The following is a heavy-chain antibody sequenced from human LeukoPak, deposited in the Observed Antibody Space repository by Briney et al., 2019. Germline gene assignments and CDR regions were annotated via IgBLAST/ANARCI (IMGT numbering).Heavy chain of an antibody. V-gene: IGHV1-2*02. CDR3: ARSPDILTGENFDY. CDR2: INLNSGGT. CDR1: GGTFSSYA. J-gene: IGHJ4*02. D-gene: IGHD3-9*01. Sequence: VASVKVSCKASGGTFSSYAISWVRQAPGQGLEWMGWINLNSGGTNDAQKFQDRGTMTRDTSISTAYMELSRLRSDDTVVYYCARSPDILTGENFDYWGQGTLVTVSS.